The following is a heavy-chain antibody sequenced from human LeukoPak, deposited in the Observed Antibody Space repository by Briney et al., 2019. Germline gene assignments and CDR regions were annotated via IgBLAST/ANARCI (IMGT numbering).Heavy chain of an antibody. J-gene: IGHJ6*02. D-gene: IGHD5-12*01. CDR1: GDSNSPSY. Sequence: SETLSLTCTVSGDSNSPSYWTWIRQPPGKGLEWIGHVSHSGTTNYNPSLNSRVIISVDTSKNQVSLRLMSVTAADTADYYCARGPVATVGYGMDVWGQATTVTVSS. CDR3: ARGPVATVGYGMDV. CDR2: VSHSGTT. V-gene: IGHV4-59*12.